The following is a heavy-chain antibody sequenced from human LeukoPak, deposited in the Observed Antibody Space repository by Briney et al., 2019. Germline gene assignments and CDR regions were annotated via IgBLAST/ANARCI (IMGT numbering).Heavy chain of an antibody. Sequence: SETLSLTCAVSGYSISSGYYWGWIRQPPGKGLEWMGSIYHSGSTYYNPSLKSRVTISVDTSKNQVALKLSSVTAADTAVYYCARVGDTAGTTWSFDYWGQGTLVTVSS. J-gene: IGHJ4*02. CDR1: GYSISSGYY. V-gene: IGHV4-38-2*01. D-gene: IGHD5-18*01. CDR3: ARVGDTAGTTWSFDY. CDR2: IYHSGST.